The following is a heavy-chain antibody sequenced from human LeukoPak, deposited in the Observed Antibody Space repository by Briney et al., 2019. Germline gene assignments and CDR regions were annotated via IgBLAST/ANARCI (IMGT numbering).Heavy chain of an antibody. J-gene: IGHJ4*02. CDR1: GFTFSSYG. CDR3: AKVSPISPSGYLDY. Sequence: QTGGSLRLSCAASGFTFSSYGMHWVRQAPGKGLDWVAFIRYDGSIKDHADSVKGRFTISRDNSKNTLFLQMNSLRDEDTAMYYCAKVSPISPSGYLDYWGQGTPVTVSS. CDR2: IRYDGSIK. V-gene: IGHV3-30*02. D-gene: IGHD3-3*01.